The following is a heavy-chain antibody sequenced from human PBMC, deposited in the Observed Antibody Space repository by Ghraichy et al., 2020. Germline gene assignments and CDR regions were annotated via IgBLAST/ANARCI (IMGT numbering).Heavy chain of an antibody. CDR2: FDPEDGET. CDR3: ATETRVVVTPSGGNWYFDL. CDR1: GYTLTELS. D-gene: IGHD3-22*01. V-gene: IGHV1-24*01. J-gene: IGHJ2*01. Sequence: ASVKVSCKVSGYTLTELSMHLVRQAPGKWLEWMGGFDPEDGETNYAQKYQGRVTMTEDTSTDTAYMELSSLGSEDTAVYYCATETRVVVTPSGGNWYFDLWGRGTLVTVSS.